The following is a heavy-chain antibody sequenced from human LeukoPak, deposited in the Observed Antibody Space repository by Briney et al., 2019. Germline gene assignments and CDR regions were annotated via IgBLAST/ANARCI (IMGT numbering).Heavy chain of an antibody. CDR3: AREGVAFSG. Sequence: PGGSLRLSCVASGFTFSSYWISWVRQAPGKGLEWVANIKQDESEKYYVDSVKGRFTISRDNAKNSLYLQMNSLRAEDTAVYYCAREGVAFSGWGQGTLVTVSS. J-gene: IGHJ4*02. V-gene: IGHV3-7*03. D-gene: IGHD3-10*01. CDR1: GFTFSSYW. CDR2: IKQDESEK.